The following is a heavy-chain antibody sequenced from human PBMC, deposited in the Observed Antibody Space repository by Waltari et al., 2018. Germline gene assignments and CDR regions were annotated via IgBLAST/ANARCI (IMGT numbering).Heavy chain of an antibody. CDR2: IYSSGSS. D-gene: IGHD3-10*01. J-gene: IGHJ5*02. CDR1: GSSIITYY. CDR3: ARGGLTMLSNWFDP. Sequence: QVQLQESGPGLVKPSETLSLTCSVSGSSIITYYWIWIRQPPGKGLEYIGYIYSSGSSNYNPSFKSRVTISLDMSKNQFSLKLTSVTAADTAVYYCARGGLTMLSNWFDPWGQGTLVTVSS. V-gene: IGHV4-59*01.